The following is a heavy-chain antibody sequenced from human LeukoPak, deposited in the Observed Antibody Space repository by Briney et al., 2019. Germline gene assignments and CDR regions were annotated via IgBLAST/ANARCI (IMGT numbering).Heavy chain of an antibody. CDR2: VSSSGGIP. V-gene: IGHV3-23*01. D-gene: IGHD2-8*01. Sequence: GGSLRLSCEASGFRFSSFAMSWVRQTPGKGLEWVSSVSSSGGIPHYADAVKGRFTISRDNSKNTLYLHMNSLRGEDTAVYYCAKDKDSTSSNGFNHWGQGTLVTVSS. CDR3: AKDKDSTSSNGFNH. CDR1: GFRFSSFA. J-gene: IGHJ4*02.